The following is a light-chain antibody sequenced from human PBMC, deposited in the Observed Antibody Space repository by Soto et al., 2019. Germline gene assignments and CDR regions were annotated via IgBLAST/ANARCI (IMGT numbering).Light chain of an antibody. CDR2: GAS. J-gene: IGKJ4*01. CDR3: QEYIKWPRLT. V-gene: IGKV3-15*01. Sequence: VLTMPLGTLSLSTGARATLSCGASQSVSTSSLAWYQQKPGQAPRLLIYGASTRATGIPARFSGSGSGTEFTLTISSLQSEDFAVYYCQEYIKWPRLTFGGGTKV. CDR1: QSVSTSS.